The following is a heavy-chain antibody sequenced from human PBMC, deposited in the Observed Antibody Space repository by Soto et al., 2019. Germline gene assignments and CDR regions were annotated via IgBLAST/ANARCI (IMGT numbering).Heavy chain of an antibody. CDR3: TRSISLTSDVAFWFGF. CDR2: IFSNHEK. D-gene: IGHD3-9*01. CDR1: GFSLSNAGMG. Sequence: KRKETLTLTCNVSGFSLSNAGMGGRWIRQPPGKALEWPAHIFSNHEKSYSTSLKNRLTISQDTSKSQAVLTITNMYPLFTVIYYCTRSISLTSDVAFWFGFWG. V-gene: IGHV2-26*01. J-gene: IGHJ5*01.